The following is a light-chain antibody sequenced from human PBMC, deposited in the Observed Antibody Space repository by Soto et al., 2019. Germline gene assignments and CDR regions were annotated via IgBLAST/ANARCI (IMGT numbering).Light chain of an antibody. CDR1: QSVTDNY. J-gene: IGKJ1*01. CDR3: QQYGNSPWT. CDR2: GAS. V-gene: IGKV3-20*01. Sequence: EVILTQSPGMLSLSPGERATLSCRASQSVTDNYIGWYQQRPGQAPRLLIYGASSRATGVPDRISGSGSGTDFTLTISRLEPEDVAVYYCQQYGNSPWTFGQGTKVEI.